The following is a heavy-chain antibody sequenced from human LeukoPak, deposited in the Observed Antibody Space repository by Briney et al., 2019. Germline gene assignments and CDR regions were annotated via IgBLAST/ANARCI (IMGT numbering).Heavy chain of an antibody. Sequence: PSETLSLTCTVSGGSISSYYWSWIRQPAGKGLEWIGRIYTSGSTNYNPSLKSRVTMSVDTSKDQFSLKLSSVTAADTAVYYCARDIELGANDAFDIWGQGTMVTVSS. D-gene: IGHD7-27*01. CDR2: IYTSGST. CDR3: ARDIELGANDAFDI. CDR1: GGSISSYY. J-gene: IGHJ3*02. V-gene: IGHV4-4*07.